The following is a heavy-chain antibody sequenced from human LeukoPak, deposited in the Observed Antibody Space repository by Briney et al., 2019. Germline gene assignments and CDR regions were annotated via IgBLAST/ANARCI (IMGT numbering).Heavy chain of an antibody. CDR1: GGSISSDGYS. Sequence: SETLSLTCAVSGGSISSDGYSWNWIRQPPGKGLEWIGYIYYSGSTNYNPSLKSRVTISVDTSKNQFSLKLSSVTAADTAVYYCASVERDWYFDLWGRGTLVTVSS. J-gene: IGHJ2*01. V-gene: IGHV4-61*08. CDR2: IYYSGST. CDR3: ASVERDWYFDL.